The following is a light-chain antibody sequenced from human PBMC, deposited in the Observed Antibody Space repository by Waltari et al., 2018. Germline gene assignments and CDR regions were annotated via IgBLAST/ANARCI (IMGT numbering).Light chain of an antibody. Sequence: EIEMTQSPATLPGSPGERVTLSCRASQSVGNNLAWYQQRPGQAPRLLIYGASTRATDISDRFSGSGSGTDFTLTISALQSEDLAVYYCHQYNHWPTFTFGQGTKLQIE. CDR3: HQYNHWPTFT. CDR2: GAS. CDR1: QSVGNN. V-gene: IGKV3-15*01. J-gene: IGKJ2*01.